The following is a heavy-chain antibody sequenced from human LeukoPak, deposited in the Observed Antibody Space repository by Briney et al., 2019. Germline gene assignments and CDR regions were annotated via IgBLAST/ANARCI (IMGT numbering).Heavy chain of an antibody. V-gene: IGHV1-2*02. CDR3: GRDTRWYN. CDR2: INPNSGGT. CDR1: GVTFTGYE. D-gene: IGHD6-13*01. Sequence: ASVKVSCKACGVTFTGYEVHWVGEAPGHGLEWMGWINPNSGGTSYAQKFQGRVTMTRDTSFSTADMELSRLRSDDTAVEYCGRDTRWYNWGQGTLVTVSS. J-gene: IGHJ4*02.